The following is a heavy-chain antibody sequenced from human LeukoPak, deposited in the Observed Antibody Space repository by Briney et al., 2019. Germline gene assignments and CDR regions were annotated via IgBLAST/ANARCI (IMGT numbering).Heavy chain of an antibody. CDR2: ISSSGNTI. Sequence: PGGSLRLSCAASGFTFSSFEMNWVRQAPGRGLEWLSYISSSGNTIYYADSVKGRFTISRDNAKKSLYLQMNSLRAEDTAVYYCARVLRFLEWSTYYYYMDVWGKGTTVTVSS. J-gene: IGHJ6*03. CDR3: ARVLRFLEWSTYYYYMDV. D-gene: IGHD3-3*01. CDR1: GFTFSSFE. V-gene: IGHV3-48*03.